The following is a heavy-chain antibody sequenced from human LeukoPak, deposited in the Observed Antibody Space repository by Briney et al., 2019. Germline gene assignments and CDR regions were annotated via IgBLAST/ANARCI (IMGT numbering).Heavy chain of an antibody. CDR1: GYTFTFYG. Sequence: ASVKVSCNASGYTFTFYGISWVRQAPGQGLEWMGWISAYNGNTNYAQKLQGRVTMTTDTSTSTAYIELRSLRSDDTAVYYCARVYNWNPYYYGMDVWGQGTTVTVSS. D-gene: IGHD1-20*01. J-gene: IGHJ6*02. CDR3: ARVYNWNPYYYGMDV. V-gene: IGHV1-18*01. CDR2: ISAYNGNT.